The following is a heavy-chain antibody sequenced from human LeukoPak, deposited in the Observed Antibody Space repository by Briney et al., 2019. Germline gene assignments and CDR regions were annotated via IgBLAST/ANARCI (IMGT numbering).Heavy chain of an antibody. CDR2: IYHSGST. CDR3: ARGSLYNWFDP. Sequence: SETLSLTCTVSGGSISSYSWSWIRQPPGKGLEWIGYIYHSGSTYYNPSLKSRVTISVDRSKNQFSLKLSSVTAADTAVYYCARGSLYNWFDPWGQGTLVTVSS. CDR1: GGSISSYS. V-gene: IGHV4-30-2*01. J-gene: IGHJ5*02. D-gene: IGHD3-10*01.